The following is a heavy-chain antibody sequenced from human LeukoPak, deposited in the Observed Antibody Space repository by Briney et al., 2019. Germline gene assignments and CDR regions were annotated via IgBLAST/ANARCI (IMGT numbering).Heavy chain of an antibody. CDR2: ISPNSGDT. D-gene: IGHD6-19*01. J-gene: IGHJ4*02. Sequence: ASVKVSCKASGYTFTGYYLHWVRQAPVQGLDWMGWISPNSGDTHYAQKFQGRVTMTGDTSISTAYMELSSLRSDDTAVYYCARNLEPVAGTVRGQGTLVTVSS. CDR3: ARNLEPVAGTV. V-gene: IGHV1-2*02. CDR1: GYTFTGYY.